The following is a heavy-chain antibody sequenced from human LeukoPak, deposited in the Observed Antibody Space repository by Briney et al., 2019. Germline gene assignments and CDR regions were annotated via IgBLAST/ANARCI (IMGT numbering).Heavy chain of an antibody. CDR2: SYSTGST. CDR3: ARRVAGPNDAFDV. CDR1: SVSVNNYY. Sequence: SSETLSLTCSLCSVSVNNYYGNWIRHPAEKGLVWIGRSYSTGSTVYNPSLESRVPMPVDTSQNQYTLNMSSVSAADTAVYYCARRVAGPNDAFDVWGQGTMVTVSS. J-gene: IGHJ3*01. V-gene: IGHV4-4*07. D-gene: IGHD6-19*01.